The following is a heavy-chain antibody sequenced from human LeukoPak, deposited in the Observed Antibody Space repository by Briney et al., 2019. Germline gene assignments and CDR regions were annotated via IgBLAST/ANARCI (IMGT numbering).Heavy chain of an antibody. CDR1: GYYISSGYY. Sequence: PSETLSLTCAVSGYYISSGYYWGWIRQPPGKGLEWIASIYHSGSTYYNPSLKSRVTISVDTSKNQSSPKLSSVTAADTAVYYCARDPGTTVDYWGQGTLVTVSS. D-gene: IGHD4-17*01. J-gene: IGHJ4*02. CDR2: IYHSGST. CDR3: ARDPGTTVDY. V-gene: IGHV4-38-2*02.